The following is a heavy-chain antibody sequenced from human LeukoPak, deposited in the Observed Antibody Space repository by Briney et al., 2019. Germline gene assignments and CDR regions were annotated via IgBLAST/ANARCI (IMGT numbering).Heavy chain of an antibody. CDR2: ISAYNGHT. Sequence: ASVKVSCKASGYTFTSYGISWVRQAPGQGLEWMGWISAYNGHTNYAQKLQGRVTMTTDTSTSTAYMELRSLRSDDTAVYYCARGADQYDYSNYRTDYWGQGTLVTVSS. J-gene: IGHJ4*02. CDR1: GYTFTSYG. CDR3: ARGADQYDYSNYRTDY. D-gene: IGHD4-11*01. V-gene: IGHV1-18*01.